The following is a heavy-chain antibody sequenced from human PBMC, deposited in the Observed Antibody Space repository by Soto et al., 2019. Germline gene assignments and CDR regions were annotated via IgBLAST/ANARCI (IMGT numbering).Heavy chain of an antibody. CDR3: ARMATIGSLNWFDP. CDR2: MNPISGET. V-gene: IGHV1-8*01. Sequence: QVQLVQSGAEVKKPGASVKVSCKASGYTFTNYDINWVRQATGQGLEWMGWMNPISGETGYAQKFQGRVTMTRNTSITTAYMELNSLGSEDTAVYFCARMATIGSLNWFDPWGQGTLVTVTS. D-gene: IGHD3-10*01. CDR1: GYTFTNYD. J-gene: IGHJ5*02.